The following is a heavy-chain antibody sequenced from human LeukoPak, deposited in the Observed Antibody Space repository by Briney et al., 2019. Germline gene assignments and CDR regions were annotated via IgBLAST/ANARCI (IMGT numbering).Heavy chain of an antibody. CDR3: ATTHIVVVTAILWFDY. Sequence: SLKVSCKASGGTFSSYAISWVRQAPGQGLEWMGGIIPIFGTANYAQKFQGRVTITADESTSTAYMELSSLRSEDTAVYYCATTHIVVVTAILWFDYWGQGTLVTVSS. CDR2: IIPIFGTA. D-gene: IGHD2-21*02. J-gene: IGHJ4*02. CDR1: GGTFSSYA. V-gene: IGHV1-69*13.